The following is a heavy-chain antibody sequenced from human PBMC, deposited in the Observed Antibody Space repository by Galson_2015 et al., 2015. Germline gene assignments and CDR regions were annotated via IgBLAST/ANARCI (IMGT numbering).Heavy chain of an antibody. CDR3: ARGRSALVTFGGGLEQTYYFEY. CDR1: GFTFSSYA. J-gene: IGHJ4*02. V-gene: IGHV3-30*01. Sequence: SLRLSCAASGFTFSSYALHWVRQAPGKGLEWVALISYDGHNKYYADSVKGRFTVSRDNGNNTLYLQMNSLRAEDTAVFYCARGRSALVTFGGGLEQTYYFEYWGQGALVTVSS. CDR2: ISYDGHNK. D-gene: IGHD3-16*01.